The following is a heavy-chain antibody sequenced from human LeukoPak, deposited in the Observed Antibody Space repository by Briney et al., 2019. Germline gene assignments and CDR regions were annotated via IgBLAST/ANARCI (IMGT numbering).Heavy chain of an antibody. CDR1: VGSFSGYY. Sequence: SETLSLTCAVYVGSFSGYYWSWIRQPPGKGLEWIGEINHSGSTNYNPSLKSRVTISVDTSKNQFSLKLSSVTAADTAVYYCARWGSGWYYFDYWGQGTLVTVSS. V-gene: IGHV4-34*01. CDR3: ARWGSGWYYFDY. J-gene: IGHJ4*02. D-gene: IGHD6-19*01. CDR2: INHSGST.